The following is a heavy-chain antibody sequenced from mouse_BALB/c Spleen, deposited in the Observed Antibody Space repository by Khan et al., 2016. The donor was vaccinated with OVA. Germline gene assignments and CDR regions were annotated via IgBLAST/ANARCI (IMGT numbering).Heavy chain of an antibody. CDR3: ARIRLYGIFAY. J-gene: IGHJ3*01. CDR1: GYTFTTYW. D-gene: IGHD2-12*01. CDR2: IDPTTGYT. Sequence: VQLQQSGAELAKPGASMKMSCKASGYTFTTYWMHWVKQRPGQGLEWIGYIDPTTGYTEYNQKFKDRATLTTDKSSSTAYMQLSSLTSEDSAVYYCARIRLYGIFAYWGQGTLVTVSA. V-gene: IGHV1-7*01.